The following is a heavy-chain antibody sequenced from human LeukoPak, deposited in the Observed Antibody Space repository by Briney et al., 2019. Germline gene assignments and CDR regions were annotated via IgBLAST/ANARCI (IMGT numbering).Heavy chain of an antibody. CDR3: ARRMATVTDAFDI. D-gene: IGHD5-24*01. CDR1: GDSLTRHF. J-gene: IGHJ3*02. Sequence: SETLSLTCNVSGDSLTRHFWSWIRQTPGKGLEWIGYVFHSGTTNYSPSLKSRVTISLDTSKKQFHLRLASVTAADTAVYYCARRMATVTDAFDIWGRGTMVSVSS. CDR2: VFHSGTT. V-gene: IGHV4-59*08.